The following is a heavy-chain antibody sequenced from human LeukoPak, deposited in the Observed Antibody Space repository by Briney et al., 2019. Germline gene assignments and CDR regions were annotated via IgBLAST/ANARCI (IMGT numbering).Heavy chain of an antibody. Sequence: SETLSLTCTVSGGSINNYYWSWIRQPPGKGLYCIGYIFYSGNTNYNPSLKSRVTISVDTSKNQFSLKLSSVTAADTAVYYCARGGSSGYDPFDYWGQGTLVTVSS. J-gene: IGHJ4*02. CDR3: ARGGSSGYDPFDY. D-gene: IGHD5-12*01. CDR2: IFYSGNT. V-gene: IGHV4-59*12. CDR1: GGSINNYY.